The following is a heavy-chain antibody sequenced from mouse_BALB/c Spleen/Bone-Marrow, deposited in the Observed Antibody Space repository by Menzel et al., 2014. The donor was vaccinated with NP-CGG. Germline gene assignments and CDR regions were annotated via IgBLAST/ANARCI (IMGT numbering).Heavy chain of an antibody. CDR3: TRIYYDYDWFAY. CDR1: GFTFSSYT. Sequence: EVKVEESGGGLVKPGGSLKLSCAASGFTFSSYTMSWVRQTPEKRLEWVATISSGGSYTYYPDSVKGRFTISRDNAKNTLYLQMSGLKSEDTAMYYCTRIYYDYDWFAYWGQGTLVTVSA. D-gene: IGHD2-4*01. J-gene: IGHJ3*01. CDR2: ISSGGSYT. V-gene: IGHV5-6-4*01.